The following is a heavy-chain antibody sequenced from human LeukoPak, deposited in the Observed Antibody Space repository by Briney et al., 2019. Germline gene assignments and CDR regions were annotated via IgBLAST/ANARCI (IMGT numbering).Heavy chain of an antibody. D-gene: IGHD3-9*01. CDR1: GGTFSRYA. V-gene: IGHV1-69*13. J-gene: IGHJ5*02. Sequence: ASVTVSCKASGGTFSRYAISWVRQAPGQGIEWMGGIIPMFGTANYAQKFQARVTITAAESTTTAYMELSSLRSEDTAVYYCASDRNRYYDILTGYSNWFDPWGQGTLVTVSS. CDR3: ASDRNRYYDILTGYSNWFDP. CDR2: IIPMFGTA.